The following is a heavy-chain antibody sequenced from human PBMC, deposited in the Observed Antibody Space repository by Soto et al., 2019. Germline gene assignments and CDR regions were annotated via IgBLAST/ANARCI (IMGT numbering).Heavy chain of an antibody. CDR1: GYSVTSSDYY. Sequence: KPSVTLSLTCSVSGYSVTSSDYYWAWIRQPPGKGLEWIGSMLYSGLTYYNPSLKSRVTLSVDTSKNQFSVRLNSVTAADTAVYYCAPLSVSLSGPYGIHVWGQGTTVTVSS. J-gene: IGHJ6*02. V-gene: IGHV4-39*01. CDR3: APLSVSLSGPYGIHV. D-gene: IGHD2-15*01. CDR2: MLYSGLT.